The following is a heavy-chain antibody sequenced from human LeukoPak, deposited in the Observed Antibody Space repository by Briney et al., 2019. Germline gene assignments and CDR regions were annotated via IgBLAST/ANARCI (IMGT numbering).Heavy chain of an antibody. D-gene: IGHD2-21*02. CDR1: GYTFTSYY. J-gene: IGHJ2*01. Sequence: ASVKVSRKASGYTFTSYYMLWVRQAPGHGLEWMGIINPSGGSTSYAQKFQGRVTMTRDTSTSTVYMELSSLRSEDTAVYYCARDRGSKRVAYCGCDCYIGYFDLWGRGTLVTVSS. V-gene: IGHV1-46*01. CDR2: INPSGGST. CDR3: ARDRGSKRVAYCGCDCYIGYFDL.